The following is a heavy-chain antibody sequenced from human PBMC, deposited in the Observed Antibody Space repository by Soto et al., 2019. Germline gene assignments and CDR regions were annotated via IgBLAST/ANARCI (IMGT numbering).Heavy chain of an antibody. D-gene: IGHD3-16*02. V-gene: IGHV2-70*01. Sequence: SGPTLVNPTQTLTLTCTVSGFSLSTSGMCVSWLRQPPGKALEWLALIDWDDDKYYSTSLKTRLTISKDTSKNQVVLTVTNMDPVDTATYFCARLSYRSFNFDYWGQGTLVTVSS. J-gene: IGHJ4*02. CDR2: IDWDDDK. CDR3: ARLSYRSFNFDY. CDR1: GFSLSTSGMC.